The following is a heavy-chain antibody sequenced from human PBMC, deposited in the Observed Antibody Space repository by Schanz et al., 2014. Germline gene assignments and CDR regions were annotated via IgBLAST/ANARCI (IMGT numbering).Heavy chain of an antibody. CDR2: ISYDGRHK. CDR3: AKDDTQVNGMDV. CDR1: GFTFNDYW. J-gene: IGHJ6*02. V-gene: IGHV3-30*18. Sequence: VQLVESGGGFVQPGGSLRLSCAASGFTFNDYWMHWVRQAPGKGLEWVAIISYDGRHKNYADSVKGRFTISRDNSKNTLHLQMNSLRVEDTAVYYCAKDDTQVNGMDVWGQGTMVTVSS.